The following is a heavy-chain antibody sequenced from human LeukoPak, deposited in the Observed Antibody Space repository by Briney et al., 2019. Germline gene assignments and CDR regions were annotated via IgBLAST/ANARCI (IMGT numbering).Heavy chain of an antibody. D-gene: IGHD3-22*01. V-gene: IGHV4-4*07. CDR2: IYTSGST. CDR3: ARSTYYYDSSPDY. J-gene: IGHJ4*02. CDR1: GGSISTYY. Sequence: SSETLSLTCAVSGGSISTYYWSWIRQPAGKGLEWIGRIYTSGSTNYNPSLKSRVTMSVDTSKNQFSLNLRSVTAADTAVYYCARSTYYYDSSPDYWGQGTLVTVSS.